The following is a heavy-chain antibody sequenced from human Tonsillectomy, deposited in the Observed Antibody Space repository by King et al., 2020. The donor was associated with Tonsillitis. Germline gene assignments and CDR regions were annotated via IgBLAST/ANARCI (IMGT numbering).Heavy chain of an antibody. CDR2: IYFRGST. Sequence: QLQESGPGLVKPSETLSLTCAVSGGSISSSNYYWGWIRQPPGKGREWIGNIYFRGSTYYNPSLKSRVTISVDTSKNQFSLKLSSVTAADTAVYYCARLIYYESSGYHYYFDYWGQGTLVTVSS. V-gene: IGHV4-39*01. CDR3: ARLIYYESSGYHYYFDY. J-gene: IGHJ4*02. D-gene: IGHD3-22*01. CDR1: GGSISSSNYY.